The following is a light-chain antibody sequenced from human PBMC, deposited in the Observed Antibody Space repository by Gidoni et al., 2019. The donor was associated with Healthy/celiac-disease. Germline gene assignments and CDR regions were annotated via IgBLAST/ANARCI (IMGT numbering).Light chain of an antibody. CDR1: QSISSY. V-gene: IGKV1-39*01. J-gene: IGKJ3*01. Sequence: DMQMIQSPSSLSASVGDRVNITCRASQSISSYLNWYQQNPGKAPKLLIYAASSLQSGVPSRFSGSGSGTDFTLTISSLQPEDFATYYCQQSYSTLFTFGPGTKVDIK. CDR3: QQSYSTLFT. CDR2: AAS.